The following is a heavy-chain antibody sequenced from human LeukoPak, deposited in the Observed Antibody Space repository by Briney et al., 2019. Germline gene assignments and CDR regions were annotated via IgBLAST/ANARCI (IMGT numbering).Heavy chain of an antibody. J-gene: IGHJ4*02. V-gene: IGHV3-74*01. CDR1: GLAFSAYK. D-gene: IGHD2-15*01. CDR2: ISTDGYTT. Sequence: GGSMRLSCAASGLAFSAYKMHWVRQAPRKGLVWVSRISTDGYTTDYADFVQGRFTASRDNTKNTWSLEMNSLRAEDTAVYHCVVGGSPGYWGQGTLVTVSS. CDR3: VVGGSPGY.